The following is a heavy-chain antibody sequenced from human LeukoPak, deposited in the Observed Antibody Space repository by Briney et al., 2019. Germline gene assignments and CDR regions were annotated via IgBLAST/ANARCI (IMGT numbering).Heavy chain of an antibody. Sequence: GGSLRLSCAASGFTFSSYAMSWVRQAPGKGLEWVSAISGSGGSTYYADSVKGRFTISRDNSKNTLYLQMNSLRAEDTAVYYCAMMEYYYDSSGYLDYWGQGTPVTVSS. J-gene: IGHJ4*02. D-gene: IGHD3-22*01. CDR2: ISGSGGST. V-gene: IGHV3-23*01. CDR1: GFTFSSYA. CDR3: AMMEYYYDSSGYLDY.